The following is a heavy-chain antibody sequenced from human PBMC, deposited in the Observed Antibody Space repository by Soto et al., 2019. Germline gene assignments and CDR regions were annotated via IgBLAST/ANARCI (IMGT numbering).Heavy chain of an antibody. CDR3: ARLLPYYYDSSPRFDP. V-gene: IGHV1-69*02. CDR2: IIPILGIA. D-gene: IGHD3-22*01. J-gene: IGHJ5*02. Sequence: SVKVSCKASGGTFSSYTISWVRQAPGQGLEWMGRIIPILGIANYAQKFQGRVTITADKSTSTAYMELSSLRSEDTAVYYCARLLPYYYDSSPRFDPWGQGTLVTVSS. CDR1: GGTFSSYT.